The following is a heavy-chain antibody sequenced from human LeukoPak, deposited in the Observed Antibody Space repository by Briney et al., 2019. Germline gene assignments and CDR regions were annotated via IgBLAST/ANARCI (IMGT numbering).Heavy chain of an antibody. CDR3: ARESGKFDY. CDR1: GLPIADFA. Sequence: GAFLRLSCVASGLPIADFAMHWVRQAPGKGLEWVSLINGDCVSTCNADSVKGRFSISRDNSKNSLSLEMNSLRTEDTAMYYCARESGKFDYWGQGTLVAVCS. CDR2: INGDCVST. V-gene: IGHV3-43*02. J-gene: IGHJ4*02.